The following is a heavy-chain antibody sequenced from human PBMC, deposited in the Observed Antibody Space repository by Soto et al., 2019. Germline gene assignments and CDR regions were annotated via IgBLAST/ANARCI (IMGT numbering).Heavy chain of an antibody. CDR1: GDSISSYY. V-gene: IGHV4-59*12. J-gene: IGHJ6*02. CDR2: IYYSGST. Sequence: SETLSLTCTVSGDSISSYYWSWIRQPPGKGLEWIGYIYYSGSTNYNPSLKSRVTISVDTPKNQFSLKLTSVTAADTAVYYCARDRTYYYDSSPQGYYYAMDVWGQGTTVTLSS. D-gene: IGHD3-22*01. CDR3: ARDRTYYYDSSPQGYYYAMDV.